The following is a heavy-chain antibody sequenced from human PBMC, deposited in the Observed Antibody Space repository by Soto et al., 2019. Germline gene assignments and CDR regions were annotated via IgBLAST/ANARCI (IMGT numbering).Heavy chain of an antibody. CDR1: GFTFSSYA. J-gene: IGHJ6*03. CDR2: ISGSGGST. CDR3: AKATSIVATTRIYCYYYMDV. V-gene: IGHV3-23*01. Sequence: GGSLRLSCAASGFTFSSYAMSWVRQSPGKGLKWVSAISGSGGSTYYADSVKGRFTISRDNSKNTLYLQMNSLRAEDTAVYYCAKATSIVATTRIYCYYYMDVWGKGTTATVSS. D-gene: IGHD5-12*01.